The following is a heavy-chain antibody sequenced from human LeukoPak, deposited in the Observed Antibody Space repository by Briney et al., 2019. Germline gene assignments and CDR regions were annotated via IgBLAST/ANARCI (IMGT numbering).Heavy chain of an antibody. CDR2: INHSGST. CDR3: ASLLYDFWGGYYGMDV. V-gene: IGHV4-34*01. Sequence: NSSETLSLTCAVYGGSFSGYYWSWIRQPPGKGLEWIGEINHSGSTNYNPSLKSRVTISVDTSKNQFSLKLSSVTAADTAVYYCASLLYDFWGGYYGMDVWGQGTTVTVSS. J-gene: IGHJ6*02. CDR1: GGSFSGYY. D-gene: IGHD3-3*01.